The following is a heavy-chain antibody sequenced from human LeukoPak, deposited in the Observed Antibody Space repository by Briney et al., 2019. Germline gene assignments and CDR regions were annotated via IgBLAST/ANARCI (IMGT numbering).Heavy chain of an antibody. J-gene: IGHJ4*02. V-gene: IGHV3-43D*03. Sequence: GGSLRLSCAASGFTFSNYAMHWVRQAPGKGLEWVSLISWDGGSTYYADSVKGRFTISRDNSKNSLYLQMNSLRAEDTALYYCAKDRTYNWNGGNIDYWGQGTLVTVSS. CDR3: AKDRTYNWNGGNIDY. D-gene: IGHD1-20*01. CDR1: GFTFSNYA. CDR2: ISWDGGST.